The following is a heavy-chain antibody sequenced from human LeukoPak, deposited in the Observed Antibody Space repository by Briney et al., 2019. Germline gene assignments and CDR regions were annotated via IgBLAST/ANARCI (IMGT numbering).Heavy chain of an antibody. Sequence: GGSLRLSCAASGFTFSGSALHWVRQASGKGLEWVGRIRSTANGYATAYTASVKGRFTISRDDSKNTAYLQMDSLKTEDTAVYYCTGNYYGSGSYADFDYWGQGTLVTVSS. CDR3: TGNYYGSGSYADFDY. V-gene: IGHV3-73*01. J-gene: IGHJ4*02. CDR1: GFTFSGSA. D-gene: IGHD3-10*01. CDR2: IRSTANGYAT.